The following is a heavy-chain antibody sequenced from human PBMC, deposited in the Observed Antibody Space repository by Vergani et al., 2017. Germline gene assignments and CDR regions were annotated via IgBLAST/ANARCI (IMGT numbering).Heavy chain of an antibody. CDR1: GDSLRGHY. Sequence: QVQLRQWGAGLVKPSETLSLTCGIYGDSLRGHYWSWIRQSPGKGLEWIGYIYSTGSTIYNPSLNSRVTMSVDTSKNQFSLKLRSVTAADTAVYFCARVMYRDEASTGYRLEGMDIWGQGTTVTISS. J-gene: IGHJ6*02. CDR2: IYSTGST. V-gene: IGHV4-59*11. CDR3: ARVMYRDEASTGYRLEGMDI. D-gene: IGHD3-9*01.